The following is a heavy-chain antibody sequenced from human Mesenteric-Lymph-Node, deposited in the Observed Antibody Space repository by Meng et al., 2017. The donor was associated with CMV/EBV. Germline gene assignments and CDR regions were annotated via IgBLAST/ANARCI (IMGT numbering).Heavy chain of an antibody. CDR2: INHSGST. V-gene: IGHV4-34*01. CDR3: ARHQRWLKSEGGFNY. Sequence: QGHIEQGGAGVLKPSETLSPTCAVYGGSFSGYSWSWIRQPPGKGLEWIGEINHSGSTNYNPSLKSRVTISVDTSKNQFSLKLSSVTAADTAVYYCARHQRWLKSEGGFNYWGQGTLVTVSS. D-gene: IGHD4-23*01. CDR1: GGSFSGYS. J-gene: IGHJ4*02.